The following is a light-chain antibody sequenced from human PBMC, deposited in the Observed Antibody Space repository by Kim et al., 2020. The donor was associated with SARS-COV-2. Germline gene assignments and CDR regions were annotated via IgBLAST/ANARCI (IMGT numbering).Light chain of an antibody. CDR2: DVS. Sequence: GPSITLSCTGTSSDVGAYDFVSWYQQHPGTAPKLIIYDVSHRPSGVSNRFSDSKSGNTASLTISGLQAEDEADYYCGSYSSTTTVLFGGGTQLTVL. J-gene: IGLJ2*01. V-gene: IGLV2-14*03. CDR3: GSYSSTTTVL. CDR1: SSDVGAYDF.